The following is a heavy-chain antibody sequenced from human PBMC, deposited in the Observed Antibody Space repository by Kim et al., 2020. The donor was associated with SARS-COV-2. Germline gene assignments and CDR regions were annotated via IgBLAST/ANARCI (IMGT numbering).Heavy chain of an antibody. D-gene: IGHD3-9*01. CDR2: IYYSGST. CDR3: ARGDYYDILTGYLTLDP. Sequence: SETLSLTCTVSGGSISSYYWSWIRQPPGKGLEWIGYIYYSGSTNYNTSLKSRVTISVDTSKNQFSLKLSSVTAADTAVYYCARGDYYDILTGYLTLDPWGQGTLVTVSS. J-gene: IGHJ5*02. CDR1: GGSISSYY. V-gene: IGHV4-59*01.